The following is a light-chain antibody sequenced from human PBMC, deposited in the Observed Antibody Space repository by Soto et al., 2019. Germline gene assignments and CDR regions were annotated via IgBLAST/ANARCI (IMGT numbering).Light chain of an antibody. CDR2: GAS. V-gene: IGKV3-15*01. CDR1: QSVSSN. Sequence: EIVMTQSPATLSVSPGERATLSCRASQSVSSNLAWYQQKPGQAPRLLIYGASTRATGIPARFSGSGSGTEFTLTISSLQSEDFAVYYCQQYNNWPQVTFGQGNKVEIK. J-gene: IGKJ1*01. CDR3: QQYNNWPQVT.